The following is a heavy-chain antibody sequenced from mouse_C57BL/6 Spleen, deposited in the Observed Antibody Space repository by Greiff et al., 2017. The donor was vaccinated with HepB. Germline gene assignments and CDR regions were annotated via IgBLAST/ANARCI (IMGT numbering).Heavy chain of an antibody. V-gene: IGHV1-26*01. J-gene: IGHJ3*01. CDR3: ARADMGDPHFAY. CDR1: GYTFTDYY. CDR2: INPNNGGT. Sequence: EVQLQQSGPELVKPGASVKISCKASGYTFTDYYMNWVKQSHGKSLEWIGDINPNNGGTSYNQKFKGKATLTVDKSSSTAYMELRSLTSEDSAVYYCARADMGDPHFAYWGKGTLVTVSA. D-gene: IGHD1-1*02.